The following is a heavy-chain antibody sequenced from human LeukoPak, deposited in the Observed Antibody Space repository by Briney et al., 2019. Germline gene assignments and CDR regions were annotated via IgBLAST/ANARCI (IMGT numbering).Heavy chain of an antibody. V-gene: IGHV3-23*01. CDR1: GFIFSSYV. Sequence: PGGSLRLSCVSSGFIFSSYVMSWVRQAPGKGLEWVSSISVAGATTDYADSVKGRFTISRDNSKSTVYLQMNSLRVEDTALYYCAKLSLGDFEYFDYWGQGTLVSVPS. CDR3: AKLSLGDFEYFDY. CDR2: ISVAGATT. D-gene: IGHD2-21*02. J-gene: IGHJ4*02.